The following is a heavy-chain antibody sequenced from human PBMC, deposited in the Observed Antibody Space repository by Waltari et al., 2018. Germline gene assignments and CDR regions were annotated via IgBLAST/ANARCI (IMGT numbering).Heavy chain of an antibody. Sequence: EVQLVESGGGLVQPGGSLRLSCSGSGFTFSNSWMSWVRQGPGKGLEWVASIKQEGGEKYYVDAMKGRFTISRDNDNNSLFLQMDSLRVEDTAVYYCARGVTTVECWGQGALVTVSS. CDR3: ARGVTTVEC. V-gene: IGHV3-7*04. D-gene: IGHD2-21*02. J-gene: IGHJ4*02. CDR1: GFTFSNSW. CDR2: IKQEGGEK.